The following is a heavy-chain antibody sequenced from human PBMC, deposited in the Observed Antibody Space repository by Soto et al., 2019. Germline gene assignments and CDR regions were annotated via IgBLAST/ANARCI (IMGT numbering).Heavy chain of an antibody. D-gene: IGHD2-15*01. V-gene: IGHV4-39*01. Sequence: SETLSLTCTVSGGSISSSTYYWGWMRQPPGKGLEWIASFFIGGNTYYNPSLKSRVTISVDTSKNQFSLKLSSVTAADTAVYYCARQVVAYCSGGSCYSPNRHLFDPWGQGTLVTVSS. CDR1: GGSISSSTYY. CDR3: ARQVVAYCSGGSCYSPNRHLFDP. J-gene: IGHJ5*02. CDR2: FFIGGNT.